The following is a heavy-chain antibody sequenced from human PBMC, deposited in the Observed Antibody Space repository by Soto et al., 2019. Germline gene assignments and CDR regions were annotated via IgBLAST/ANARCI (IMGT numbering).Heavy chain of an antibody. CDR1: GGSISSSXW. CDR3: ARDTSGWYSGIDY. V-gene: IGHV4-4*02. D-gene: IGHD6-19*01. CDR2: IYHSGST. Sequence: QVQLQESGPGLVKPSGTLSLTCAVSGGSISSSXWWSWXXXXXXXXLEWIGEIYHSGSTNYNPSLKSRVTISVDKSKNQFSLKLSSVTAADTAVYYCARDTSGWYSGIDYWGQGTLVTVSS. J-gene: IGHJ4*02.